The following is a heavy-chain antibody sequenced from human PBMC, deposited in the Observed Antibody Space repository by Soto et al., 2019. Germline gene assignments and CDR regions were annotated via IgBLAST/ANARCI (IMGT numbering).Heavy chain of an antibody. Sequence: SETLSLTCAVYGGSFSGYYWSWIRQPPGKGLEWIGEINHSGSTNYNPSLKSRFTISRDNSKNTLYLQMNSLRVEDTAVYYCASPPVEQWLSHWGQGTLVTVSX. CDR1: GGSFSGYY. V-gene: IGHV4-34*01. D-gene: IGHD6-19*01. CDR3: ASPPVEQWLSH. J-gene: IGHJ4*02. CDR2: INHSGST.